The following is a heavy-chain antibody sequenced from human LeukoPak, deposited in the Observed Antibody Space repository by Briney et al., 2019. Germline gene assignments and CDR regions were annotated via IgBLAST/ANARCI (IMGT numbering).Heavy chain of an antibody. V-gene: IGHV1-24*01. D-gene: IGHD6-19*01. Sequence: GASVKVSCKVSGYTLTELSMHWVRQAPGKGLEWMGGFDPEDGETIYAQKFQGRVTMTEDTSTDTAYMELSSLRSEDTAVYYCATEYSSGWGNWFDPWGQGTLVTVSS. CDR2: FDPEDGET. CDR3: ATEYSSGWGNWFDP. CDR1: GYTLTELS. J-gene: IGHJ5*02.